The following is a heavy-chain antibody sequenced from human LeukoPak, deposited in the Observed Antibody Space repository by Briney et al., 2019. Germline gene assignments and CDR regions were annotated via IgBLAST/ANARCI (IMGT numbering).Heavy chain of an antibody. CDR1: GYSFTSYW. CDR3: ATTSRYFDH. V-gene: IGHV5-51*01. CDR2: IYPGDSET. J-gene: IGHJ4*02. Sequence: GESLKISCKGSGYSFTSYWIGWVRQVPGTGLEWMGVIYPGDSETRYSPSFQGQVTISADTSINTAYLQWSSLKASDTAIYYCATTSRYFDHWGQGTLVTVSS.